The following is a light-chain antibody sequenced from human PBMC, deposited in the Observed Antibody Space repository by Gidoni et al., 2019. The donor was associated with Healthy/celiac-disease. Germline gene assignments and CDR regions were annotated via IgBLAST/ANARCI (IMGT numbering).Light chain of an antibody. J-gene: IGLJ1*01. CDR2: EVI. Sequence: QSALTQPASVSGSPGQSITISCTGTSSDVGGYNYVSWYQQHPGKAPKLMIYEVIHRPSGVSNRFSGSKSGNTASLTISGLQAEDEADYYCSSYTSSSTQVFGTGTRVTVL. CDR1: SSDVGGYNY. V-gene: IGLV2-14*01. CDR3: SSYTSSSTQV.